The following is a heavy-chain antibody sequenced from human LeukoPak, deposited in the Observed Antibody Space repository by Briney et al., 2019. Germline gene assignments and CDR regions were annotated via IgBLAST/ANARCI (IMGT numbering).Heavy chain of an antibody. D-gene: IGHD3-22*01. CDR1: GGSFSGYY. V-gene: IGHV4-34*01. CDR3: ARADPWGYYDSSGYYYAY. CDR2: INHSGST. Sequence: SETLSLTCAVYGGSFSGYYWSWISQPPGKGLEWIGEINHSGSTNYNPSLKSRVTISVDTSKNQFSLKLSSVTAADTAVYYCARADPWGYYDSSGYYYAYWGQGTLVTVSS. J-gene: IGHJ4*02.